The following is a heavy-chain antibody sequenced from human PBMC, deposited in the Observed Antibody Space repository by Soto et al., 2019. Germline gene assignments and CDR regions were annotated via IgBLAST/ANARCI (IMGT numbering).Heavy chain of an antibody. D-gene: IGHD3-22*01. Sequence: PGGSLRLSCAASGFTFDDYTMHWVRQAPGKGLEWVSLISWDGGSTYYADSVRGRFTISRDNSKNSLYLQMSSLRTEDTALYYCAKDGNYYDSSGYSNYFDYWGQGTLVTVSS. J-gene: IGHJ4*02. CDR1: GFTFDDYT. CDR2: ISWDGGST. CDR3: AKDGNYYDSSGYSNYFDY. V-gene: IGHV3-43*01.